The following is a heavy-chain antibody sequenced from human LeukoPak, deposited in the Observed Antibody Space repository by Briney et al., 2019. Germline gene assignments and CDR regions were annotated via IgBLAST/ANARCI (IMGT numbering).Heavy chain of an antibody. CDR1: GGSFSGYY. D-gene: IGHD4-11*01. Sequence: SETLSLTCAVYGGSFSGYYWSWIRQPLGKGLEWIGSIYYTGSTDYTPSLKSRATISADTSKNQFSLKLSSVTAADTAVYYCARDQPDYSSYYMDVWGKGTTVTVSS. V-gene: IGHV4-34*11. CDR2: IYYTGST. J-gene: IGHJ6*03. CDR3: ARDQPDYSSYYMDV.